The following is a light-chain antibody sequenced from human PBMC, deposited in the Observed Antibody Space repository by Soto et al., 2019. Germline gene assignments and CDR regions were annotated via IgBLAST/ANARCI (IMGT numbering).Light chain of an antibody. CDR2: DAS. Sequence: DIQMTQSPSTLSASVGDRVTITCRASQSISSWLAWYQQKPGKAPKLLIYDASSLESGVPSRFSGSGSGTEFALTISGLQPDDFATYYCQQYKSYPWTFGQGTKVEIK. CDR1: QSISSW. J-gene: IGKJ1*01. V-gene: IGKV1-5*01. CDR3: QQYKSYPWT.